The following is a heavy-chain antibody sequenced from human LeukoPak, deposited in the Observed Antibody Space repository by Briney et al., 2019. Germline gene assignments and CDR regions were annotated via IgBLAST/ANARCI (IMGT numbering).Heavy chain of an antibody. CDR2: MNPNSGNT. J-gene: IGHJ6*02. CDR1: GYTFTSYD. V-gene: IGHV1-8*01. CDR3: ARVSYDYVWGSWNYYYYYGMDV. Sequence: ASVKVSCKASGYTFTSYDINWVRQATGQGLEWMGWMNPNSGNTGYAQKFQGRVTMTRNTSISTAYMELSSLRSEDTAVYYCARVSYDYVWGSWNYYYYYGMDVWGQGTTVTVSS. D-gene: IGHD3-16*01.